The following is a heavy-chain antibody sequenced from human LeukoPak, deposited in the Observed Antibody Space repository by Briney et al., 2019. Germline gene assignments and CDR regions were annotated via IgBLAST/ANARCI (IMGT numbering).Heavy chain of an antibody. J-gene: IGHJ4*02. V-gene: IGHV3-7*05. D-gene: IGHD6-13*01. CDR1: GFTFRSSW. Sequence: GGSLRLSCAASGFTFRSSWMSWVRQAPGKGREGVANIKQDGSEKYCVDSVKGRFTISRDNAKNSPYLQMSSLRAEDTAVYYCARDGAGAGNDFDYWGQGTLVTVSS. CDR2: IKQDGSEK. CDR3: ARDGAGAGNDFDY.